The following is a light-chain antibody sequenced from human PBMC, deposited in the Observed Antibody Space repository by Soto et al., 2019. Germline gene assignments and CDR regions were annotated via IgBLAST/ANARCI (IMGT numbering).Light chain of an antibody. J-gene: IGKJ1*01. CDR1: QSVSSSY. CDR3: QHYGSSPRT. Sequence: EIVLTQSPGTLSLSPGERATLSCRASQSVSSSYLGCYQQKPGQAPRLLIYGASSRATGIPDRFSGSGSGTDFTLTISRLEPEDFAVYYCQHYGSSPRTFGQGTKVEIK. CDR2: GAS. V-gene: IGKV3-20*01.